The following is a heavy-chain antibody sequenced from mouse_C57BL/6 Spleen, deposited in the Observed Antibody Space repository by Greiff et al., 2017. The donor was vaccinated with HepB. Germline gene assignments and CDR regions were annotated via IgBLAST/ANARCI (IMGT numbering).Heavy chain of an antibody. D-gene: IGHD1-1*01. CDR1: GYAFSSSW. Sequence: QVQLQQSGPELVKPGASVKISCKASGYAFSSSWMNWVKQRPGKGLEWIGRIYPGDGDTNYNGKFKGKATLTADKSSSTAYMQLISLTSEDSAVYFCATLTTVAMDYWGQGTSVTVSS. V-gene: IGHV1-82*01. CDR2: IYPGDGDT. J-gene: IGHJ4*01. CDR3: ATLTTVAMDY.